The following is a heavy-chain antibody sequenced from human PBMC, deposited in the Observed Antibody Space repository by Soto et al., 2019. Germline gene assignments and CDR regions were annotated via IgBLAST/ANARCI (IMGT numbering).Heavy chain of an antibody. CDR3: ARDLAAGDY. D-gene: IGHD6-13*01. CDR1: GYTFINYY. CDR2: FNPTSGST. J-gene: IGHJ4*02. V-gene: IGHV1-46*01. Sequence: QVQLVQSGAEVKKPGASVKLSCKASGYTFINYYIHWVRQAPGQGLEWMGIFNPTSGSTNYAQKFQGRVTLTMDTSTRAVYMELSSLRFDDTAVYYCARDLAAGDYWGQGTLVTVSS.